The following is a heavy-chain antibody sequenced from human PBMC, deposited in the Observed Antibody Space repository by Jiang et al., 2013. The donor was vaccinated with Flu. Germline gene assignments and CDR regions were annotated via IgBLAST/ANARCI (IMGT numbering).Heavy chain of an antibody. CDR3: ARDRSGLRDYGMDV. V-gene: IGHV4-59*01. D-gene: IGHD3-16*02. CDR2: IYYSGST. Sequence: GPGLVKPSETLSLTCTVSGGSISSYYWSWIRQPPGKGLEWIGYIYYSGSTNYNPSLKSRVTISVDTSKNQFSLKLSSVTAADTAVYYCARDRSGLRDYGMDVWGQGTTVTVSS. J-gene: IGHJ6*02. CDR1: GGSISSYY.